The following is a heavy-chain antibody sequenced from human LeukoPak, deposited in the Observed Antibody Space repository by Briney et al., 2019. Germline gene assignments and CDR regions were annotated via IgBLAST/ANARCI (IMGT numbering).Heavy chain of an antibody. D-gene: IGHD3-10*01. CDR3: ARPLWFGEADAFDI. J-gene: IGHJ3*02. V-gene: IGHV1-2*06. CDR2: INPKSGGT. CDR1: GYTFTGYY. Sequence: ASVEVSCKASGYTFTGYYMYWVRQAPGQGLEWMGRINPKSGGTIYAQNFQGRVTMTRDTSISTAYMELSRLRSDDTAVYYCARPLWFGEADAFDIWGQGTMVTVSS.